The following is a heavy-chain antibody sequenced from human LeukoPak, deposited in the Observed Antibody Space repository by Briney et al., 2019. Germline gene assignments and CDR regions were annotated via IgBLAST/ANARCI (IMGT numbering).Heavy chain of an antibody. D-gene: IGHD1-26*01. V-gene: IGHV1-2*02. J-gene: IGHJ4*02. CDR1: GGTFSSYA. CDR2: INPNSGGT. CDR3: ARGSIVGATFVYFDY. Sequence: ASVKVSCKASGGTFSSYAISWVRQAPGQGLEWMGWINPNSGGTNYAQKFQGRVTMTRDTSISTAYMDLSRLRSDDTAVYYCARGSIVGATFVYFDYWGQGTLVAVSS.